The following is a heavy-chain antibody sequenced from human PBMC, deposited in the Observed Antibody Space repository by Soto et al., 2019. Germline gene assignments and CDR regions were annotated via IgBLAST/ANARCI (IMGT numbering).Heavy chain of an antibody. J-gene: IGHJ6*02. V-gene: IGHV4-31*03. CDR2: IYYSGST. Sequence: PSETLSLTCTVSGGSISSGGYYWSWIRQHPGKGLEWIGYIYYSGSTYYNPSLKSRVTISVDTSKNQFSLKLSSVTAADTAVYYCARSKGQNYDPARDYGMDVWGQGTTVTVSS. CDR3: ARSKGQNYDPARDYGMDV. CDR1: GGSISSGGYY. D-gene: IGHD3-3*01.